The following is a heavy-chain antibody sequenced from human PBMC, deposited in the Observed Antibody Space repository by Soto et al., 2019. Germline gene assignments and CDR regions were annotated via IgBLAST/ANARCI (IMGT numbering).Heavy chain of an antibody. CDR3: AKTPRYCSSGSCYAGYFDY. CDR1: VFTFSSYA. D-gene: IGHD2-2*01. J-gene: IGHJ4*02. Sequence: GGSLRLSCAASVFTFSSYAMSWVRQTPGKGLEWVSAVSGSGGNTYYADSVKGRFTISRDNSKNTLYLQMNSLRADDTAVYYCAKTPRYCSSGSCYAGYFDYWGQGTLVTVSS. CDR2: VSGSGGNT. V-gene: IGHV3-23*01.